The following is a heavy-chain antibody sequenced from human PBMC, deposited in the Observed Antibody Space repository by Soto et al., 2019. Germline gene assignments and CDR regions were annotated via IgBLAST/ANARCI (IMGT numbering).Heavy chain of an antibody. CDR2: IYYSGST. J-gene: IGHJ5*02. Sequence: PSETLSLTCTVSVGSISSGGYYWSWIRQPPGKGLEWIGYIYYSGSTNYNPSLKSRVTISVDTSKNQFSLKLSSVTAADTAVYYCARLFVDYGEGFDPWGQGTLVTVSS. CDR1: VGSISSGGYY. D-gene: IGHD4-17*01. CDR3: ARLFVDYGEGFDP. V-gene: IGHV4-61*08.